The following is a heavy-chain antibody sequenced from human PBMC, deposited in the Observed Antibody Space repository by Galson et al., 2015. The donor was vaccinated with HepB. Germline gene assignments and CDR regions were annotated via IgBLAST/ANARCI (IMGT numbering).Heavy chain of an antibody. Sequence: SCKASGFTFSSYSMNWVRQAPGKGLEWVSYISSSSSTIYYADSVKGRFTISRDNAKNSLYLQMNSLRDEDTAVYYCAREGDCSSTSCYHYYYGMDVWGQGTTVTVSS. CDR3: AREGDCSSTSCYHYYYGMDV. CDR2: ISSSSSTI. J-gene: IGHJ6*02. D-gene: IGHD2-2*01. CDR1: GFTFSSYS. V-gene: IGHV3-48*02.